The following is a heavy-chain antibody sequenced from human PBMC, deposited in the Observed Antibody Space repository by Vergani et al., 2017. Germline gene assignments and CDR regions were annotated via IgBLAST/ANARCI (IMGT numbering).Heavy chain of an antibody. CDR2: TRNRANSYTT. J-gene: IGHJ6*02. CDR1: GFTFSDHY. CDR3: ARGASARNRYYDYAMDV. D-gene: IGHD1-14*01. V-gene: IGHV3-72*01. Sequence: EVQLVESGGGLVQPGGSLRLSCAASGFTFSDHYMDWVRQAPGKGLEWVGRTRNRANSYTTEYAATVKGRITISRDDSKNLLYLQMNSLKTEDTAVYYGARGASARNRYYDYAMDVWGQGTTVTVSS.